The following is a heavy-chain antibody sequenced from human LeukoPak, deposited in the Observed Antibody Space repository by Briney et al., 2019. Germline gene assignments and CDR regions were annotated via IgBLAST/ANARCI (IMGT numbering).Heavy chain of an antibody. D-gene: IGHD5-12*01. CDR1: GGSFSGYY. J-gene: IGHJ4*02. CDR3: ARGRIVATHFDY. Sequence: SETLSLTCAVYGGSFSGYYWSWIRQPPGKGLGWIGEINHSGSTNYNPSLKSRVTISVDTSKNQFSLKLSSVTAADTAVYYCARGRIVATHFDYWGQGTLVTVSS. CDR2: INHSGST. V-gene: IGHV4-34*01.